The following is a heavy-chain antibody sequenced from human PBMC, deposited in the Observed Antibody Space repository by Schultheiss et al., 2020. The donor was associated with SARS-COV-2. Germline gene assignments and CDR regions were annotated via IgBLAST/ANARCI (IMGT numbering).Heavy chain of an antibody. V-gene: IGHV4-39*01. J-gene: IGHJ6*02. CDR1: GGSISSSSYY. CDR3: ARRNSSSKNGMDV. CDR2: IYYSGST. D-gene: IGHD6-6*01. Sequence: SQTLSLTCTVSGGSISSSSYYWGWIRQPPGKGLEWIGSIYYSGSTYYNPSLKSRVTISVDTSKNQFSLKLSSVTAADTAVYYCARRNSSSKNGMDVWGQGTTVTVSS.